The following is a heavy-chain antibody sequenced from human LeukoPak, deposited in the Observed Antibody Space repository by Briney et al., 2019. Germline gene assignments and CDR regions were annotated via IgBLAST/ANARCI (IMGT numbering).Heavy chain of an antibody. CDR3: ARETLTTSRWFDP. CDR1: GGSISSGGYY. V-gene: IGHV4-31*03. D-gene: IGHD4-17*01. J-gene: IGHJ5*02. CDR2: IYYSGST. Sequence: SETLSLTCTVSGGSISSGGYYWSWIRQHPGKGLEWIGYIYYSGSTYYNPSLKSRVTISVDTSKNQFSLKLSSVTAADTAVYYCARETLTTSRWFDPWGQGTLVTVSS.